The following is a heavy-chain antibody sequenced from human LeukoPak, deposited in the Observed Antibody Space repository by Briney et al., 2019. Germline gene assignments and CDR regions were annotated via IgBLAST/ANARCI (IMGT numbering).Heavy chain of an antibody. V-gene: IGHV3-21*01. CDR3: AVAGLSYWYFDL. Sequence: GGSLRLSCAASGFTFSSYSMNWVRQAPGKGLEWVSSISRSSDYTHYADSVKGRFTISRDNAKNSLYLQMDSLRAEDTAVYYCAVAGLSYWYFDLWGRGTLVTVSS. J-gene: IGHJ2*01. CDR1: GFTFSSYS. CDR2: ISRSSDYT. D-gene: IGHD6-19*01.